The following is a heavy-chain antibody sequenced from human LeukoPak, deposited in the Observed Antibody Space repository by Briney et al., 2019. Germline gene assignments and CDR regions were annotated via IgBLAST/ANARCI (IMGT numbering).Heavy chain of an antibody. CDR2: IYPRDGST. Sequence: ASVKVSCKASGYSFTSNYIHWVRQAPGQGLEWMGMIYPRDGSTSYARRFQDRVTVTRDTSTSTVHMELSGLRSEDTAVYYCARDQEGFDYWGQGTQVTVSS. J-gene: IGHJ4*02. CDR1: GYSFTSNY. V-gene: IGHV1-46*01. CDR3: ARDQEGFDY.